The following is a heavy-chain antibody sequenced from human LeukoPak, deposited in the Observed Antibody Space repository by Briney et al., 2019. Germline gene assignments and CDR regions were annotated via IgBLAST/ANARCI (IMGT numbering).Heavy chain of an antibody. D-gene: IGHD2-15*01. CDR3: ARDTRYCSGGSCYRIDY. CDR2: MNPNSGNT. J-gene: IGHJ4*02. CDR1: GYTFTSYD. Sequence: ASVKVSCKASGYTFTSYDINWVRQATGQGLEWMGWMNPNSGNTGYAQKFQGRVTMTRDTSISTAYMELSRLRSDDTAVYYCARDTRYCSGGSCYRIDYWGQGTLVTVSS. V-gene: IGHV1-8*01.